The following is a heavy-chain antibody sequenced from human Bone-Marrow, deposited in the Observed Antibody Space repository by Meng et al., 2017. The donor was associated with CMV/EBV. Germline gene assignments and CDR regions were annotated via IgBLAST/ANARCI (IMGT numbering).Heavy chain of an antibody. J-gene: IGHJ4*02. Sequence: GGSLRLSCAASGFTFTSYAMSWVRQAPGKGLEWVSSISDAGYSTYYAASVKGRFTIARVNSKNTLYLQMNSLRAEDTAVYYCAKDASHMYYYDSSGYRGPYYFDYWGQGTLVTVSS. D-gene: IGHD3-22*01. CDR1: GFTFTSYA. CDR2: ISDAGYST. CDR3: AKDASHMYYYDSSGYRGPYYFDY. V-gene: IGHV3-23*01.